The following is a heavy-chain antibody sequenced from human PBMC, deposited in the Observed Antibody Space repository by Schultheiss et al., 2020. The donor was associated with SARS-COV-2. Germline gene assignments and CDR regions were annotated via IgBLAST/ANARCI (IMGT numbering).Heavy chain of an antibody. CDR2: ISGSGGST. V-gene: IGHV3-21*01. J-gene: IGHJ6*02. CDR1: GFTFSNAW. CDR3: AREWGITIFGVVTYYYYYGMDV. D-gene: IGHD3-3*01. Sequence: GGSLRLSCAASGFTFSNAWMSWVRQAPGKGLEWVSAISGSGGSTYYADSVKGRFTISRDNAKNSLYLQMNSLRAEDTAVYYCAREWGITIFGVVTYYYYYGMDVWGQGTTVTVSS.